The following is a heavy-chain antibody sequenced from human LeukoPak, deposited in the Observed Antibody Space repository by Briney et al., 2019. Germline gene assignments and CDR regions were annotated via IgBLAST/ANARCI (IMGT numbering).Heavy chain of an antibody. CDR2: IRKDGSDI. Sequence: GGSLRLSCAASGFTFTNYAMSWVRQAPGKGLEWVANIRKDGSDIHYVDSVKGRFTISRDNAKNSLYLEMSSLRGEDTAVYYCARGERWLQLGSFDYWGQGTLVTVSS. D-gene: IGHD5-24*01. CDR3: ARGERWLQLGSFDY. CDR1: GFTFTNYA. J-gene: IGHJ4*02. V-gene: IGHV3-7*03.